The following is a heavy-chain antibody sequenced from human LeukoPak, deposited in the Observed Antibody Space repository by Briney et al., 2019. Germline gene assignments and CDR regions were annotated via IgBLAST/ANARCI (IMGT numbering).Heavy chain of an antibody. D-gene: IGHD1-26*01. CDR1: GYSFTSYW. Sequence: GGSLKISFKGSGYSFTSYWIGWVRPLPGKGVERMGIIYPGDSDTRYSPSFQGQVTISADKSISTAYLQWSSLKASDTAMYYCASPVGATREGVAFDIWGQGTMVTVSS. V-gene: IGHV5-51*01. CDR2: IYPGDSDT. CDR3: ASPVGATREGVAFDI. J-gene: IGHJ3*02.